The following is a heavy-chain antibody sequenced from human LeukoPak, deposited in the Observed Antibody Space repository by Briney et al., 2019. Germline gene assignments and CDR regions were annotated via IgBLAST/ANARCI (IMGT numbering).Heavy chain of an antibody. J-gene: IGHJ4*02. D-gene: IGHD4/OR15-4a*01. CDR3: ARDSGDPIDGADGFDY. Sequence: GGSLRLSCAASGFTFSSYSMNWVRQAPGKGLEWVSSISSSSSYIYYADSVKGRFTISRDNAKNSLYLQMNSLRAEDTAVYYCARDSGDPIDGADGFDYWGQGTLVTVSS. CDR2: ISSSSSYI. V-gene: IGHV3-21*01. CDR1: GFTFSSYS.